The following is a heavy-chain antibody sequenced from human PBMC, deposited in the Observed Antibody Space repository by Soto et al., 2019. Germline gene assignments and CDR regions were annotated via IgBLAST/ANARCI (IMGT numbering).Heavy chain of an antibody. J-gene: IGHJ6*02. D-gene: IGHD5-18*01. V-gene: IGHV5-10-1*01. CDR1: SYSFTTYC. CDR3: ARLRGNKAMITLLDYFYHYGLDV. Sequence: GWSLNISCEGSSYSFTTYCISWVRQIPGKGREWMGRIDPSDSYTNYSPSFQGHVTISADKSISTAYLQWSSLKASDTAMYYCARLRGNKAMITLLDYFYHYGLDVWGQGTTVTVSS. CDR2: IDPSDSYT.